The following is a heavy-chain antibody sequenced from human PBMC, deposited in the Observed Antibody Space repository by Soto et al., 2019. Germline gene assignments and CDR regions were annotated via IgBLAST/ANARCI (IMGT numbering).Heavy chain of an antibody. J-gene: IGHJ3*02. Sequence: GGSLRLSCAASGFTFSSYSMNWVRQAPGKGLEWVSSISSSSSYIYYADSVRGRFTISRDNAKNSLYLQMNSLRAEDTAVYYCARDRVSGYSGYDDAFDIWGQGTMVTVSS. CDR2: ISSSSSYI. CDR1: GFTFSSYS. V-gene: IGHV3-21*01. CDR3: ARDRVSGYSGYDDAFDI. D-gene: IGHD5-12*01.